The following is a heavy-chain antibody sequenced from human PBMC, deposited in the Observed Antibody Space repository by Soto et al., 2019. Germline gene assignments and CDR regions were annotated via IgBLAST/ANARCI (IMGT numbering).Heavy chain of an antibody. CDR1: GGSISSGGYY. Sequence: TLSLTCTVSGGSISSGGYYWSWIRQHPGKGLEWIGYIYYSGSTYYNPSLKSRVTISVDTSKNQFSLKLSSVTAADTAVYYCARGGGRYSYGYSYFDYWGQGTLITVSS. J-gene: IGHJ4*02. CDR2: IYYSGST. CDR3: ARGGGRYSYGYSYFDY. D-gene: IGHD5-18*01. V-gene: IGHV4-31*03.